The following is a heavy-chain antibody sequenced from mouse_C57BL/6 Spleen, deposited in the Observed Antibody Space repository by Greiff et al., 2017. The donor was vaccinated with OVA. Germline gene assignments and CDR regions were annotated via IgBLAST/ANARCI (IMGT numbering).Heavy chain of an antibody. CDR1: GFTFSDYG. Sequence: DVQLQESGGGLVKPGGSLKLSCAASGFTFSDYGMHWVRQAPEKGLEWVAYISSGSSTIYYADTVKGRFTISRDNAKNTLFLQMTSLRSEDTAMYYCARPDYSNPSWFAYWGQGTLVTVSA. CDR3: ARPDYSNPSWFAY. CDR2: ISSGSSTI. D-gene: IGHD2-5*01. V-gene: IGHV5-17*01. J-gene: IGHJ3*01.